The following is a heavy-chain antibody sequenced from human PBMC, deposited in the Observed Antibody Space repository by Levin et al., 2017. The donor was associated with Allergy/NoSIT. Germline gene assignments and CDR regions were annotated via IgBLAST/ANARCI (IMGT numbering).Heavy chain of an antibody. J-gene: IGHJ6*02. CDR3: ARDGRRGYDMDV. CDR1: GFTFSSYS. CDR2: ITSNSRTI. V-gene: IGHV3-48*02. Sequence: PGGSLRLSCAASGFTFSSYSMNWVRQAPGRGLEWVSHITSNSRTIYYADFVKGRFTISRDNAKNSLYLQMNSLRDEDTAVYYCARDGRRGYDMDVWGQGTTVTVSS. D-gene: IGHD1-1*01.